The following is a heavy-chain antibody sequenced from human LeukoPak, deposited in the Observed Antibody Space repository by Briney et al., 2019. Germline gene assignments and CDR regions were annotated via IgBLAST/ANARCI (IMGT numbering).Heavy chain of an antibody. CDR1: GYTFTSYY. CDR2: INAGNGNT. CDR3: ARGDGSSWFSEGAFDI. V-gene: IGHV1-3*01. D-gene: IGHD6-13*01. J-gene: IGHJ3*02. Sequence: ASVKVSCKASGYTFTSYYMHWVRQAPGQGLEWMGWINAGNGNTKYSQKFQGRVTITRDTSASTAYMELSSLRSEDTAVYCCARGDGSSWFSEGAFDIWGQGTMVTVSS.